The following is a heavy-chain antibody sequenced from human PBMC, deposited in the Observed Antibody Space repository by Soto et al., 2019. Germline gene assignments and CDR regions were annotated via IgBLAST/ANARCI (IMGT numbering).Heavy chain of an antibody. CDR1: GFTFIRHA. CDR2: LGTIGA. V-gene: IGHV3-23*01. CDR3: ARDLTTHDL. J-gene: IGHJ4*02. Sequence: WGSLRLSCVGSGFTFIRHAITWVRQAPGKGLEWVSTLGTIGAFYADSVRGRFTISRDDSKSTVELQMNGLRAEDTAIYYCARDLTTHDLWGQGTVVTVSS.